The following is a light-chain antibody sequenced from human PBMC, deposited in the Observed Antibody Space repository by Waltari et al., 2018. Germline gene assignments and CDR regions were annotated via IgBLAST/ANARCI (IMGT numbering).Light chain of an antibody. CDR3: QQSYTTLIT. J-gene: IGKJ5*01. CDR2: AAS. V-gene: IGKV1-39*01. Sequence: DIQMTQSPSSLSTSVGDRVTITCRASQSISHYLNWYQQKPGNAPKLLIYAASSLQSGVPSRFSGSGSGTDFTLTISSLQPEDFATYYCQQSYTTLITFGQGTRLEIK. CDR1: QSISHY.